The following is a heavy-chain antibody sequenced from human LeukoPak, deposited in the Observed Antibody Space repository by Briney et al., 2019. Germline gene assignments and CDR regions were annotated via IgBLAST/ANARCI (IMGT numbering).Heavy chain of an antibody. CDR3: ARGGHRSPFDY. J-gene: IGHJ4*02. CDR2: ISGFGEST. CDR1: GFIFFNSA. V-gene: IGHV3-23*01. Sequence: GGSLRLSCEASGFIFFNSAMTRVRQAAGKGPEWVSTISGFGESTYHADSVKGRFTISREQFKSTLYLQMNSLRVEDTAIYYCARGGHRSPFDYWGQGALVTVSS. D-gene: IGHD3-10*01.